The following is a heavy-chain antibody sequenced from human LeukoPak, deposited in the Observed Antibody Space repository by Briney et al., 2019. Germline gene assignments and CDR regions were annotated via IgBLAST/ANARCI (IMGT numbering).Heavy chain of an antibody. D-gene: IGHD2-2*01. CDR1: GGSFSSSNYY. V-gene: IGHV4-39*07. Sequence: ASETLSLTCTVSGGSFSSSNYYWGWIRQPPGKGLEWIGSIYYSGSTNYNPSLKSRVTISVDTSKNQFSLKLSSVTAADTAVYYCARAPYCSSTSCYLLWFDPWGQGTLVTVSS. CDR2: IYYSGST. J-gene: IGHJ5*02. CDR3: ARAPYCSSTSCYLLWFDP.